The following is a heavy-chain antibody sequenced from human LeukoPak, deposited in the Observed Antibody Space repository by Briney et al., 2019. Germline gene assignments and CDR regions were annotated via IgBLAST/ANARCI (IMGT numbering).Heavy chain of an antibody. D-gene: IGHD5-18*01. V-gene: IGHV3-30-3*01. CDR1: GFTFSSYA. J-gene: IGHJ4*02. CDR3: ARGRYSFNY. CDR2: ISYDGSNK. Sequence: GGSLRLSCAASGFTFSSYAMHWVRQAPGKGLEWVAVISYDGSNKYYADSVKGRFTISRDNSKNTLYLQMNSLRAEDTAVYYCARGRYSFNYWGQGTLVTVSS.